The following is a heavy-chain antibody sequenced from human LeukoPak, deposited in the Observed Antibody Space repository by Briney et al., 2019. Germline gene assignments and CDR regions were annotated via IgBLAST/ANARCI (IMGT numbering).Heavy chain of an antibody. D-gene: IGHD1-26*01. CDR2: TIPIFDTA. CDR1: GGTFSSYS. J-gene: IGHJ6*02. V-gene: IGHV1-69*13. Sequence: SVKVSCKASGGTFSSYSISWVRQAPGQGLEWMGGTIPIFDTADYAQKFQGRVTITADESTSTAYMELSSLRSEDTAVFYCARISLGAIWGYYYGMDVWGQGTTVTVSS. CDR3: ARISLGAIWGYYYGMDV.